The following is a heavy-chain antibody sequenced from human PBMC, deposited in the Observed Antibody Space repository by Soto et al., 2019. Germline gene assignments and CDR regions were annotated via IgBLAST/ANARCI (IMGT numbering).Heavy chain of an antibody. CDR3: ARGLYCISTSCRLDY. CDR2: ISSSSSYI. D-gene: IGHD2-2*01. J-gene: IGHJ4*02. CDR1: GFTFSSYS. V-gene: IGHV3-21*01. Sequence: GGSLRLSCAASGFTFSSYSMNWVRQAPGKGLEWVSSISSSSSYIYYADSVKGRFTISRDNAKNSLYLQMNSLRAEDTAVYYCARGLYCISTSCRLDYWGQGTLVTSPQ.